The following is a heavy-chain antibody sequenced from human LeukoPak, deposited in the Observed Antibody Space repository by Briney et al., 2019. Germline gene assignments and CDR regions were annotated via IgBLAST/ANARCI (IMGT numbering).Heavy chain of an antibody. CDR2: ISSSGSTI. J-gene: IGHJ3*02. D-gene: IGHD3-3*02. CDR1: GFAFSDYY. Sequence: GGSLRLSCAASGFAFSDYYMSWIRQAPGKGLEWVSYISSSGSTIYYADSVKGRFTISRDNAKNSLYLQMNSLRAEDTAVYYCARDLTQPRAILEWPPAAPDAFDIWGQGTMVTVSS. V-gene: IGHV3-11*01. CDR3: ARDLTQPRAILEWPPAAPDAFDI.